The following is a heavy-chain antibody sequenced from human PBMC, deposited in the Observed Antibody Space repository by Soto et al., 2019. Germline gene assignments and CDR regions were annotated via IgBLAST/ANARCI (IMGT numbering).Heavy chain of an antibody. D-gene: IGHD3-3*01. V-gene: IGHV3-30*18. CDR2: ISYDGSNK. CDR3: AKVYYDFWSGPWVYYMDV. Sequence: GGSLRLSCAASGFTFSSYGMHWVRQAPGKGLEWVAVISYDGSNKYYADSVKGRFTISRDNSKNTLYLQMNSLRAEDTAVYYCAKVYYDFWSGPWVYYMDVWGKGTTVTVSS. CDR1: GFTFSSYG. J-gene: IGHJ6*03.